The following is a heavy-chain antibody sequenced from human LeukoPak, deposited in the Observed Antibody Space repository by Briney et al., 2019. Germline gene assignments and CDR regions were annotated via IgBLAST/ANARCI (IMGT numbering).Heavy chain of an antibody. V-gene: IGHV4-59*01. J-gene: IGHJ6*03. D-gene: IGHD3-10*01. CDR2: IYYSGST. Sequence: SETLSLTCTVSGGSISSYYWSWIRQPPGKGLEWIGYIYYSGSTNYNSSLKSRVTISVDTSKNQFSLKLSSVTAADTAVYYCARTYYGSGSLYYYYYYMDVWGKGTTVTVSS. CDR3: ARTYYGSGSLYYYYYYMDV. CDR1: GGSISSYY.